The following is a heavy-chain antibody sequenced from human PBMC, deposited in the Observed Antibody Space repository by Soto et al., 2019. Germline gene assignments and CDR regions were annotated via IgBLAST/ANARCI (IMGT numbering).Heavy chain of an antibody. CDR2: IIPIFGTA. Sequence: GASVKVSCKASGGTFSSYAISWVRQAPGQGLEWMGGIIPIFGTANYAQKFQGRVTITADESTSTAYMELSSLRSEDTAVYYCARDSKVVAATRYYYYYGMDVWGQGNTVTVSS. J-gene: IGHJ6*02. V-gene: IGHV1-69*13. CDR1: GGTFSSYA. D-gene: IGHD2-15*01. CDR3: ARDSKVVAATRYYYYYGMDV.